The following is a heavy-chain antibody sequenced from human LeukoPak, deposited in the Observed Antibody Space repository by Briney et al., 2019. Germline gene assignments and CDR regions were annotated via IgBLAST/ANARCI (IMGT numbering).Heavy chain of an antibody. CDR3: ARYLDYGGNSRVFQH. CDR1: GGSLSAYY. D-gene: IGHD4-23*01. CDR2: INHGGST. J-gene: IGHJ1*01. Sequence: SSETLSLTCAVYGGSLSAYYWTWIRQPPGKGLEWIGEINHGGSTNYNPSLKSRVTISIDTSKNQFSLKLSSVTAADTASYYCARYLDYGGNSRVFQHWGQGTLVTVSS. V-gene: IGHV4-34*01.